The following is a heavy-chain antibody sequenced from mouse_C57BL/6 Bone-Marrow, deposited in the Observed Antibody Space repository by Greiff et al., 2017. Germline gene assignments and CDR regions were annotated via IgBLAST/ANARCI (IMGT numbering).Heavy chain of an antibody. CDR2: IRSKSSNYAT. CDR1: GFTFNTYA. Sequence: EVMLVESGGGLVQPKGSLKLSCAASGFTFNTYAMHWVRQAPGKGLEWVARIRSKSSNYATYYDVSAKDRLTISRDDSQSMLYLKMNNLKTEDRAMYYCVLDLMDYWGQGTSVTVSS. V-gene: IGHV10-3*01. CDR3: VLDLMDY. J-gene: IGHJ4*01.